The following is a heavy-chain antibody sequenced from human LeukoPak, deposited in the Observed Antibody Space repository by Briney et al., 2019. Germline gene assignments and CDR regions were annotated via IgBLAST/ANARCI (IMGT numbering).Heavy chain of an antibody. J-gene: IGHJ6*03. CDR2: INHSGST. D-gene: IGHD3-22*01. V-gene: IGHV4-34*01. Sequence: SETLSLTCAVYGGSFSGYYWSWIRQPPGKGLEWIGEINHSGSTNYNPSLKSRVTISVDTSKNQFSLKLSSVTAADTAVYYCARGVYYDSSGYDYYYYYYMDVWGQGTMVTVSS. CDR1: GGSFSGYY. CDR3: ARGVYYDSSGYDYYYYYYMDV.